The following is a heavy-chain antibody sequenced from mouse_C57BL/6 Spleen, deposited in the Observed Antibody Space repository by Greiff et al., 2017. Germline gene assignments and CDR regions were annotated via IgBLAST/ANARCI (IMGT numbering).Heavy chain of an antibody. CDR1: GYTFTTYP. Sequence: VKLQESGAELVKPGASVKMSCKASGYTFTTYPIEWMKQNHGKSLEWIGNFHPYNDDTKYNEKFKGKATLTVEKSSSTVYLELSRLTSDDSAVYYCAMINWDSYAMDYWGQGTSVTVSS. CDR3: AMINWDSYAMDY. J-gene: IGHJ4*01. D-gene: IGHD4-1*01. CDR2: FHPYNDDT. V-gene: IGHV1-47*01.